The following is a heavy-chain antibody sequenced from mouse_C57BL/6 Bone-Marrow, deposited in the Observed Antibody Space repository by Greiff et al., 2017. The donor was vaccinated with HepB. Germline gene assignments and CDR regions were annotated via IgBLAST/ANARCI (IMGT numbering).Heavy chain of an antibody. CDR2: IDPEDGDT. CDR3: TTNYAKLRRDY. V-gene: IGHV14-1*01. D-gene: IGHD2-4*01. Sequence: VQLQQSGAELVRPGASVKLSCTASGFNIKDYYMHWVKQRPEQGLEWIGRIDPEDGDTEYAPKFPGKATMTADTTSNTAYLQLSSLTSEDTAVYYCTTNYAKLRRDYWGQGTTLTVSS. CDR1: GFNIKDYY. J-gene: IGHJ2*01.